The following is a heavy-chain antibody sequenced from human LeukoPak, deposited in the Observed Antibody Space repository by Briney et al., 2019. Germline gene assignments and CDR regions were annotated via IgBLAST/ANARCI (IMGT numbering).Heavy chain of an antibody. CDR3: ARDARYYDSSGYPGDY. V-gene: IGHV4-34*01. J-gene: IGHJ4*02. Sequence: SETLSLTCAVSGASLSAYCWSWVRQPPKKGLEWVGEINLDGSTNYNPSLKSRVTISVDTSKNQFSLRLSSVTAADTAVYYCARDARYYDSSGYPGDYWGQGTLVTVSS. CDR1: GASLSAYC. CDR2: INLDGST. D-gene: IGHD3-22*01.